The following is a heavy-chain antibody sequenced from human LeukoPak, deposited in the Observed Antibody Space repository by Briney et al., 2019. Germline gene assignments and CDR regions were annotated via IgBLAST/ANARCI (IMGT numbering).Heavy chain of an antibody. Sequence: GGSLRLSCAASGFTFSSYAMSWARQAPGKGPQWVSAISGSGGITYYADSVKGRFAISRDNSKNTLYLQMNSLRAEDTAAYYCAKGGYCSGGTCYPMDVWGQGTTVTVSS. CDR3: AKGGYCSGGTCYPMDV. CDR1: GFTFSSYA. CDR2: ISGSGGIT. V-gene: IGHV3-23*01. J-gene: IGHJ6*02. D-gene: IGHD2-15*01.